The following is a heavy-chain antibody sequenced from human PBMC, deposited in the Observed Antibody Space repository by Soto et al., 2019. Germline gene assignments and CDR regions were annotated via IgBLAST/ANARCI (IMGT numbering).Heavy chain of an antibody. V-gene: IGHV1-2*04. CDR2: INPNSGST. J-gene: IGHJ6*03. Sequence: ASVKVSCKASGGTSSSYAISWVRQAPGQGLEWMGWINPNSGSTNYAQKFQGWVTMTRDTSISTAYMELSRLRSDDTAVYYCARAYGDYEGDYYYYYMDVWGKGTTVTVSS. CDR3: ARAYGDYEGDYYYYYMDV. CDR1: GGTSSSYA. D-gene: IGHD4-17*01.